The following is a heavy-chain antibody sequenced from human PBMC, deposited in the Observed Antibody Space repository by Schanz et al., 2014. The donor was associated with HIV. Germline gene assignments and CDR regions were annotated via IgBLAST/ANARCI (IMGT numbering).Heavy chain of an antibody. Sequence: QVQLVQSGAEVKKPGSSVKVSCKASGGTFSSYAISWVRQAPGEGLEWMGGFIPIFGTANYAQKFQGRVTITADKSTSTAYMELSSLRSEDTAVYYCARDLSLASSTNTLAFDIWGQGTMVTVSS. V-gene: IGHV1-69*06. CDR2: FIPIFGTA. CDR3: ARDLSLASSTNTLAFDI. J-gene: IGHJ3*02. CDR1: GGTFSSYA. D-gene: IGHD2-2*01.